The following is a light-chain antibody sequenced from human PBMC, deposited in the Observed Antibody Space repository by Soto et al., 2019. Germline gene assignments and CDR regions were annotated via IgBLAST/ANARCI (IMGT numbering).Light chain of an antibody. CDR2: SNH. Sequence: QSVLTQPPSASGTPGQTVTISCSGSSSNIGSNAVSWYQQLPGTAPKLLIYSNHQRPSGVPDRFSGAKSGTSASLAMSGLQSEDEDDYYCAAWDGSLNGYVFGTGTKVTVL. CDR3: AAWDGSLNGYV. CDR1: SSNIGSNA. J-gene: IGLJ1*01. V-gene: IGLV1-44*01.